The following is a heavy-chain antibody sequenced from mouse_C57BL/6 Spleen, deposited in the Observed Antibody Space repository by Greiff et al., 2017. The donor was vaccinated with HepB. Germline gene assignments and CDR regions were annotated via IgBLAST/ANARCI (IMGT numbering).Heavy chain of an antibody. CDR2: IDPSDSYT. Sequence: QVQLQQPGAELVKPGASVKLSCKASGYTFTSYWMQWVKQRPGQGLEWIGEIDPSDSYTNYNQKFKGKATWTVDTSSSTAYMQLSSLTSEDSAVYYCARDSNRYFDVWGTGTTVTVSS. CDR1: GYTFTSYW. V-gene: IGHV1-50*01. CDR3: ARDSNRYFDV. J-gene: IGHJ1*03. D-gene: IGHD2-5*01.